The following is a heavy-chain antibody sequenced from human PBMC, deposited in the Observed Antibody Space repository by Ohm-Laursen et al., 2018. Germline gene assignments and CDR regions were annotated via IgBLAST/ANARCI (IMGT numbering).Heavy chain of an antibody. CDR2: IYYSGSP. V-gene: IGHV4-61*01. Sequence: TLSLTCTVSGASVSSDNYYWSWIRQPPGKGLECIGYIYYSGSPNYNPSLKSRVTISVDASKNQFSLKLRSVTAADTAVYYCARGRTYYDSYFDYWGQGTLVTVSS. CDR3: ARGRTYYDSYFDY. D-gene: IGHD3-22*01. J-gene: IGHJ4*02. CDR1: GASVSSDNYY.